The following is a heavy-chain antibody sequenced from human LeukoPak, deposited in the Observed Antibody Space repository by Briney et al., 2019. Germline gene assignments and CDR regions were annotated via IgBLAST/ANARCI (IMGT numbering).Heavy chain of an antibody. V-gene: IGHV3-11*06. Sequence: GGSLRLSCAASGFSFSDSYMSWIRQAPGKGLEWVSYISSSSTYINYADSVKGRSTISRDNAKNSLYLQMNSLRAEDTAVYYCARAEVVSYYYDSSGYYHHWGQGTLVTVSS. CDR2: ISSSSTYI. CDR3: ARAEVVSYYYDSSGYYHH. D-gene: IGHD3-22*01. J-gene: IGHJ5*02. CDR1: GFSFSDSY.